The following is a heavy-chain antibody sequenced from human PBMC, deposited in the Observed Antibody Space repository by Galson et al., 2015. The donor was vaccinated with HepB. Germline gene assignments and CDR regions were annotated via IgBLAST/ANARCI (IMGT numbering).Heavy chain of an antibody. CDR3: ARDGVGATGDDAFDI. CDR2: IYSGGST. J-gene: IGHJ3*02. CDR1: GFTVSSNH. D-gene: IGHD1-26*01. V-gene: IGHV3-53*01. Sequence: SLRLSCAAYGFTVSSNHMSWVRQAPGKGLEWVSVIYSGGSTYYADSVKGRFTISRDNSKNTLYLQMNSLRAEDTAVYYCARDGVGATGDDAFDIWGQGTMVTVSS.